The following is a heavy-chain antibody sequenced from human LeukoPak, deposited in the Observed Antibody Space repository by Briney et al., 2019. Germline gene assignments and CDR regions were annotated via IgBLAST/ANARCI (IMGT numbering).Heavy chain of an antibody. Sequence: GGSLRLSCAASGFTFSSYEMNWVRQAPGKGLEWVSYISSSGSTIYYADSVKGRFTISRDNAKNSLYPQMNSLRAEDTAVYYCARSPFGVVIGVFDYWGQGTLVTVSP. CDR1: GFTFSSYE. CDR3: ARSPFGVVIGVFDY. CDR2: ISSSGSTI. V-gene: IGHV3-48*03. J-gene: IGHJ4*02. D-gene: IGHD3-3*01.